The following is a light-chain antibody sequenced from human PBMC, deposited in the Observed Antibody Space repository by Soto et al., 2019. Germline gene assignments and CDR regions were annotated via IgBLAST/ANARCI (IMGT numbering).Light chain of an antibody. CDR2: KIS. Sequence: DIVLTQTPLSSPVTLGQPVSISCRSSQSLQHSDGNTYLSWLQQRPGQPPRLLIYKISSRFSGVPDRFSGSGAGTDFTLKISRVEAEDVGIYYCMQATQFPLTFGGGTKVEIK. CDR3: MQATQFPLT. J-gene: IGKJ4*01. V-gene: IGKV2-24*01. CDR1: QSLQHSDGNTY.